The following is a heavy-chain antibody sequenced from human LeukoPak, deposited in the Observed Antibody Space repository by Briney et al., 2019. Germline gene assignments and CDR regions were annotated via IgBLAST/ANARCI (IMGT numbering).Heavy chain of an antibody. V-gene: IGHV3-43*02. D-gene: IGHD1-26*01. J-gene: IGHJ4*02. CDR3: AKDISDKWNYFDY. CDR2: ISGDGGST. Sequence: GGSLRLSCAASGFTFDDYAMHWVRHAPGKGLEWVSLISGDGGSTYLADSVRGRFTISRDNSRNSLYLQMNSLRTEDTALYYCAKDISDKWNYFDYWGQGTLVTVSS. CDR1: GFTFDDYA.